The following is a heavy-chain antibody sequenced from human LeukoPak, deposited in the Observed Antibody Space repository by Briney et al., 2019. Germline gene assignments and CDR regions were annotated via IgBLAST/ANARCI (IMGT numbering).Heavy chain of an antibody. J-gene: IGHJ4*02. CDR3: ARDSFDY. CDR1: GGSISDDSYY. V-gene: IGHV4-39*02. Sequence: PSETLSLTCSVSGGSISDDSYYWAWIRQPPGKGLEWIGSFYYTGDTYYNPSLKSRVTISVDRSKNQFSLKLNSVTAADTAVYYCARDSFDYWGQGTLVTVSS. CDR2: FYYTGDT.